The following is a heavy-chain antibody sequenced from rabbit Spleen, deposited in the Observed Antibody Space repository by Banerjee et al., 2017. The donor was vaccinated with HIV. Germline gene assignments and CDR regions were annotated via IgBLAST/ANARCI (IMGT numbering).Heavy chain of an antibody. CDR1: GFSFSNKAV. V-gene: IGHV1S45*01. CDR2: INIVTGKS. CDR3: ARDAGTGDYIDVYFSL. Sequence: QERLVESGGGLVKPEGSLKLSCTASGFSFSNKAVMCWVRQAPGKGLEWIACINIVTGKSVYASWAKGRFVMSRTSSTTVTLQMTSLTAADTATYVCARDAGTGDYIDVYFSLWGPGTLVTVS. J-gene: IGHJ4*01. D-gene: IGHD8-1*01.